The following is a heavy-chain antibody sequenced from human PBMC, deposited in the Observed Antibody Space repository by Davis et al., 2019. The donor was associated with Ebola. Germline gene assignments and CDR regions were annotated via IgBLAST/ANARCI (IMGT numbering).Heavy chain of an antibody. Sequence: ASVKVSCKASGYSFTDDGISWVRQAPGQGLEWMGWINPNSGGTNYAQKFQGWVTMTTDTSTSTAYMELRSLTSDDTAVYYCASGSGSSDYWGQGTLVTVSS. CDR3: ASGSGSSDY. CDR2: INPNSGGT. J-gene: IGHJ4*02. CDR1: GYSFTDDG. D-gene: IGHD3-10*01. V-gene: IGHV1-18*01.